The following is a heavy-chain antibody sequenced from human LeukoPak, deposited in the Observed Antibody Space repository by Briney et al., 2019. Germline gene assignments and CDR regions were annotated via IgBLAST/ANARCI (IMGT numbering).Heavy chain of an antibody. J-gene: IGHJ4*02. V-gene: IGHV5-51*01. CDR1: GYSFTTYW. CDR2: IYPGGSDT. CDR3: ARRGIRDGYNHADY. Sequence: PGESLKISCKGSGYSFTTYWIGWVRQMPEKGLEWMGIIYPGGSDTRYSPSFQGQVTMSADKSISTAYLQWSSLKASDSAIYYCARRGIRDGYNHADYWGQGTLVTVSS. D-gene: IGHD5-24*01.